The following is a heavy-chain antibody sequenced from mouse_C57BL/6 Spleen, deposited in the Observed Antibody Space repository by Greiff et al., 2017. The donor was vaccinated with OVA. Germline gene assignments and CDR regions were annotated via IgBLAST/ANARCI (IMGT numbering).Heavy chain of an antibody. J-gene: IGHJ3*01. D-gene: IGHD3-2*02. V-gene: IGHV1-82*01. CDR1: GYAFSSSW. CDR2: IYPGDGDT. CDR3: ARGGDSLGYIAY. Sequence: QVQLKQSGPELVKPGASVKISCKASGYAFSSSWMNWVKQRPGKGLEWIGRIYPGDGDTNYNGKFKGKATLTADKSSSTAYMQLSSLTSEDSAVYFCARGGDSLGYIAYWGQGTLVTVSA.